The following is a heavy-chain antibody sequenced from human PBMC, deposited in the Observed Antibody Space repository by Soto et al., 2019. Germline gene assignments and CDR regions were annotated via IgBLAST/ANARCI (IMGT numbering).Heavy chain of an antibody. CDR3: AKDVGSYYYDTSAYLYDY. V-gene: IGHV3-9*01. CDR1: GFIFEDFA. J-gene: IGHJ4*02. Sequence: EVQLVESGGGLVQPGGSVRLSCVGSGFIFEDFAMNWVRQVPGKGLGWVSGISWNSATLAYADSVKGRFIVSRDNAKNILYLQMNSLRAEDAALYYCAKDVGSYYYDTSAYLYDYWGQGTLVTVSS. CDR2: ISWNSATL. D-gene: IGHD3-22*01.